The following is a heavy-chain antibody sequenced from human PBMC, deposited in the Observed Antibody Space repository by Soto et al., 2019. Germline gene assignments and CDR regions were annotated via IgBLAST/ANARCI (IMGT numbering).Heavy chain of an antibody. V-gene: IGHV3-33*01. Sequence: GGSLRLSCAASGFTFSSYGMHWVRQAPGKGLEWVAVIWYDGSNKYYADSVKGRFTISRDNSKNTLYLQMNSLRAEDTAVYYCARDMITGTSDLYVGYYGMDVWGQGTTVTVSS. J-gene: IGHJ6*02. CDR1: GFTFSSYG. D-gene: IGHD1-7*01. CDR2: IWYDGSNK. CDR3: ARDMITGTSDLYVGYYGMDV.